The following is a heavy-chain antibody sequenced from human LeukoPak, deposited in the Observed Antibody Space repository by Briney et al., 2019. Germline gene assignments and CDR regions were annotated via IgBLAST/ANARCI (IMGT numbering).Heavy chain of an antibody. V-gene: IGHV3-30*02. CDR2: IRYDGGKK. Sequence: GGSLKLSCAASGFTFSGSAMHWVRQAPGKGLEWVAFIRYDGGKKYYADSVKGRFTISRDNSKNTLYLQMNSLRAEDTALYYCAKTGSWGSSNYYFDYWGQGTLVTVSS. CDR1: GFTFSGSA. CDR3: AKTGSWGSSNYYFDY. D-gene: IGHD2-15*01. J-gene: IGHJ4*02.